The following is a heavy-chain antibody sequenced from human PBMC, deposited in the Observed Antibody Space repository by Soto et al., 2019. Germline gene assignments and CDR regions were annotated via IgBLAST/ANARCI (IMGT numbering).Heavy chain of an antibody. V-gene: IGHV4-39*01. J-gene: IGHJ5*02. CDR3: ARLHCTSPNCVPLDP. Sequence: LSYTVFGGTIKDDSCYWGWIRQPPGKGLEWIGSIYYSGTSSYNPSLESRVTMSVDTSKRQLSLRLRSVTAADTAVYYCARLHCTSPNCVPLDPWGQGTLVTVSS. D-gene: IGHD2-2*01. CDR2: IYYSGTS. CDR1: GGTIKDDSCY.